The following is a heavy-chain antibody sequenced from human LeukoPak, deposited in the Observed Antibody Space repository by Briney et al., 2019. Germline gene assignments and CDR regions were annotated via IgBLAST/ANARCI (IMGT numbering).Heavy chain of an antibody. CDR1: GFTLSDYD. Sequence: GGSLRLSCAASGFTLSDYDMHWVRRGTGKGLEWVSAIGAAGDTYYQGSVKGRFTISRDEAKNFLYLQMNSLRVEDTAVYYCTKDRHGMAVWGQGTTVTVSS. J-gene: IGHJ6*02. CDR3: TKDRHGMAV. V-gene: IGHV3-13*01. CDR2: IGAAGDT.